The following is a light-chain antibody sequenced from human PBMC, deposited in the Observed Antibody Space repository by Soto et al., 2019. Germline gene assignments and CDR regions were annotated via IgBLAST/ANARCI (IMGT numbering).Light chain of an antibody. CDR1: QAIGTD. Sequence: DIQLTQSPSSLTASVGDRVTITCRASQAIGTDLNWYQQKRGKAPNLLIYGASTLQSGVPSRFGGSGSGTDFTLTIRSLQPEDFSTYYCQQSYSAPPYTFGQGTKLEIK. CDR3: QQSYSAPPYT. V-gene: IGKV1-39*01. J-gene: IGKJ2*01. CDR2: GAS.